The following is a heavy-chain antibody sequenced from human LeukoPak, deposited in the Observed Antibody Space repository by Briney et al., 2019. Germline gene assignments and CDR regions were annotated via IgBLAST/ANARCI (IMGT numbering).Heavy chain of an antibody. Sequence: PSETLSLTCTVSGGSISSYYWSWIRQPAGKGLEWIGRIYTSGSTNYNPSLKSRVTMSVDTSKNQFSLKLSSVTAADTAVYNCARDVLGPALDWFDPWGQGTLVTASS. CDR2: IYTSGST. CDR1: GGSISSYY. D-gene: IGHD2-8*01. J-gene: IGHJ5*02. CDR3: ARDVLGPALDWFDP. V-gene: IGHV4-4*07.